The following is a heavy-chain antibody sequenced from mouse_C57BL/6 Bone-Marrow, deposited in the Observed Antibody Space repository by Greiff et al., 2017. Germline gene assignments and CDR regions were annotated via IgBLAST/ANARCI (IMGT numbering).Heavy chain of an antibody. J-gene: IGHJ3*01. CDR2: INPSTGGT. Sequence: EVQLQQSGPELVKPGASVKISCKASGYSFTGYYMNWVKQSPEKSLEWIGEINPSTGGTTYNQKFKAKATLTVDKSSSTAYMQLKSLTSEDSAVYYCARTYYGSRVFAYWGQGTLVTVSA. D-gene: IGHD1-1*01. V-gene: IGHV1-42*01. CDR1: GYSFTGYY. CDR3: ARTYYGSRVFAY.